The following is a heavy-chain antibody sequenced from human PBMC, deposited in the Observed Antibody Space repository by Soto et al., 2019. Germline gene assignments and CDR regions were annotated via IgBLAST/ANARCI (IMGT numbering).Heavy chain of an antibody. V-gene: IGHV3-48*02. J-gene: IGHJ4*02. Sequence: EVQLVQSGGGLVQPGGSLTLSCAASGFTFSAYHMNWVRQAPGKGLEWVSYIHSDRTTIYYADSVKGRFTISRDNAKNSPYLKMNSLREEDTAVYYCARDRSLFDYWGQGALVTVSS. CDR3: ARDRSLFDY. CDR2: IHSDRTTI. CDR1: GFTFSAYH.